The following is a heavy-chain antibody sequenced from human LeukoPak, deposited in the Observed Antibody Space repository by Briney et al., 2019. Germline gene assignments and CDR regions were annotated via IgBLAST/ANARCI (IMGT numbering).Heavy chain of an antibody. V-gene: IGHV3-48*01. Sequence: GGSLRLSCAASGFTFSSYSMNWVRQAPGKGLEWVSYISSSSSTIYYADSVKGRFTISRDNSKNTLYLQMNSLRAEDTAVYYCAKAMSSGWHMLNDYWGQGTLVTVSS. D-gene: IGHD6-19*01. CDR2: ISSSSSTI. CDR3: AKAMSSGWHMLNDY. J-gene: IGHJ4*02. CDR1: GFTFSSYS.